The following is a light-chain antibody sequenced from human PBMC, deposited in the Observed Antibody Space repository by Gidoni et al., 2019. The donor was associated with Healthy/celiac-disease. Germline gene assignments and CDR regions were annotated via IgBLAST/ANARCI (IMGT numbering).Light chain of an antibody. Sequence: SNNKNYLAWCQQKPGQPPKLLIYWASTRESGVPDRFSGSGSGTDFTLTISSLQAEDVAVYYCQQYYSTLWTFGQGTKVEIK. CDR1: SNNKNY. CDR2: WAS. J-gene: IGKJ1*01. V-gene: IGKV4-1*01. CDR3: QQYYSTLWT.